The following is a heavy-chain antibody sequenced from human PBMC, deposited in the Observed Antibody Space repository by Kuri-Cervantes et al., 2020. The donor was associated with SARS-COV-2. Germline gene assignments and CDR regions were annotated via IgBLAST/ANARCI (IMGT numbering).Heavy chain of an antibody. V-gene: IGHV3-73*01. Sequence: GESLKISCAASGFTFSGSRVHWVRQASGKGLEWVGRIKSAVDNSATAYAASVKGRFTISRDDSKDTAYLHMNSLQTDDTAVYYCATPPLGRRDAFHIWGQGTMVTVSS. D-gene: IGHD3-10*01. CDR2: IKSAVDNSAT. J-gene: IGHJ3*02. CDR1: GFTFSGSR. CDR3: ATPPLGRRDAFHI.